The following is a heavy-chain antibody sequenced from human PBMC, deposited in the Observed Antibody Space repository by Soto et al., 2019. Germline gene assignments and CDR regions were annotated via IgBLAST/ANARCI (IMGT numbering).Heavy chain of an antibody. Sequence: GESLKISCAASGFTFSSYAMSWVRQAPGKGLEWVSAISGSGGSTYYADSVKGRFTISRDNSKNTLYLQMNSLRAEDTAVYYCAKGLLRGIFCPFDYWGQGTLVTVSS. J-gene: IGHJ4*02. CDR3: AKGLLRGIFCPFDY. CDR1: GFTFSSYA. D-gene: IGHD3-9*01. V-gene: IGHV3-23*01. CDR2: ISGSGGST.